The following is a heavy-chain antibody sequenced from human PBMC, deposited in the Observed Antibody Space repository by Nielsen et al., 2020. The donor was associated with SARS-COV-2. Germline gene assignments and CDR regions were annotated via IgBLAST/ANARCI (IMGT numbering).Heavy chain of an antibody. CDR3: ARISSSCIY. V-gene: IGHV4-34*01. CDR2: INHSGST. D-gene: IGHD6-6*01. Sequence: RQAPGKGLEWIGEINHSGSTNYNPSLKSRVTISVDTSKNQFSLKLSSLRSEDTAVYYCARISSSCIYWGQGTLVTVSS. J-gene: IGHJ4*02.